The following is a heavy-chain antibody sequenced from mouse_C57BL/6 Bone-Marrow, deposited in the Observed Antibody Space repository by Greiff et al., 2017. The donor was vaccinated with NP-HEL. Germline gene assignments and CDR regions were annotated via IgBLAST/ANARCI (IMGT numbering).Heavy chain of an antibody. J-gene: IGHJ1*03. D-gene: IGHD2-2*01. CDR2: IDPSDSYT. V-gene: IGHV1-50*01. Sequence: QVQLQQPGAELVKPGASVKLSCKASGYTFTSYWMQWVKQRPGQGLEWIGEIDPSDSYTNYNQKFKGKATLTVDTSSSTAYMQLSSLTSEDSAVYYCARWGYYRYLDVWGRGTTVTVSS. CDR3: ARWGYYRYLDV. CDR1: GYTFTSYW.